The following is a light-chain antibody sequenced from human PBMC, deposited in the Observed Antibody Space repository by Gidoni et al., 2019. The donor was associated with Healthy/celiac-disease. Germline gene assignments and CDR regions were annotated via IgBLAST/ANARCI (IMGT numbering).Light chain of an antibody. CDR3: QPYYRTPPT. Sequence: DIVMTQSPDCLAVSLGESATINCKSSQSVLYSSNNKNYLAWFQQKPGQPPKLLIYWASTRESGVPDRFGGSGSGTDFTLTISSLQAEDVAVYYCQPYYRTPPTFGPGTKVDLK. CDR1: QSVLYSSNNKNY. CDR2: WAS. V-gene: IGKV4-1*01. J-gene: IGKJ3*01.